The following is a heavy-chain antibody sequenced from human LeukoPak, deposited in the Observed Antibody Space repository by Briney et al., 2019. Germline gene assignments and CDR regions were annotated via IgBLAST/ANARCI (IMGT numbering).Heavy chain of an antibody. V-gene: IGHV3-53*01. CDR2: IYSGVST. Sequence: GGSLRLSCAASGFSVSSNYMNWVRQAPGKGLEWVSVIYSGVSTYYADSVRGRFTISRDNSKNTLYLQMNSLRAEDTAVYYCARDVGPDVWELILDYWGQGTLVTVSS. CDR3: ARDVGPDVWELILDY. CDR1: GFSVSSNY. D-gene: IGHD1-26*01. J-gene: IGHJ4*02.